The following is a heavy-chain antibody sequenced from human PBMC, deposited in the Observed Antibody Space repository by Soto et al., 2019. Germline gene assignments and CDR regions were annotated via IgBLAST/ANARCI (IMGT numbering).Heavy chain of an antibody. CDR2: ISSNGGST. Sequence: EVQLVESGGGLVQPGGSLRLSCAASGFTFSSYAMHWVRQAAGKGLEYVSDISSNGGSTYYANSVKGRFTISRDNSKDTLYLQMGSLRAEDMAVYYCARRGYSGYEIDYWGQGTLVTVSS. J-gene: IGHJ4*02. V-gene: IGHV3-64*01. D-gene: IGHD5-12*01. CDR1: GFTFSSYA. CDR3: ARRGYSGYEIDY.